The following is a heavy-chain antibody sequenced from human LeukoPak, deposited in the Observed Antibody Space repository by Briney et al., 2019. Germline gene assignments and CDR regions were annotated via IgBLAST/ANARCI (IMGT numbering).Heavy chain of an antibody. CDR1: GFTFSDYY. CDR2: ISSSGSTV. J-gene: IGHJ4*02. Sequence: GGSLRLSCAASGFTFSDYYMSWIRQAPGKGLEWVSYISSSGSTVHYADSVKGRFTISRDNAKNSLYLQMNSLRAEDTAVYYCAKDRIVVVTAMLDYWGQGTLVTVSS. D-gene: IGHD2-21*02. V-gene: IGHV3-11*01. CDR3: AKDRIVVVTAMLDY.